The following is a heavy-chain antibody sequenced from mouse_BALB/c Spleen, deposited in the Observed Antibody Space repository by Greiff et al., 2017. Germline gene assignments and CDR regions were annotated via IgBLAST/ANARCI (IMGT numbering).Heavy chain of an antibody. Sequence: EVKLMESGPGLVKPSQSLSLTCTVTGYSITSDYAWNWIRQFPGNKLEWMGYISYSGSTSYNPSLKSRISITRDTSKNQFFLQLNSVTTEDTATYYCARGGYGNPYAMDYWGQGTSVTVSS. J-gene: IGHJ4*01. V-gene: IGHV3-2*02. CDR3: ARGGYGNPYAMDY. CDR2: ISYSGST. D-gene: IGHD2-1*01. CDR1: GYSITSDYA.